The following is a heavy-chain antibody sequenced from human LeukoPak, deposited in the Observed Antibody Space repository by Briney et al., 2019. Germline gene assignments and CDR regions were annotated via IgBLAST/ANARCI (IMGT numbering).Heavy chain of an antibody. Sequence: ASVKVSCKATGYTSTGYYMHWVRQAPGQGLEWMGWINPNSGGTNYAQKFQGRVTMTRDTSISTAYMELSRLRSDDTAVYYCAREDGRDFWSGKGWFDPWGQGTLVTVSS. CDR1: GYTSTGYY. CDR3: AREDGRDFWSGKGWFDP. V-gene: IGHV1-2*02. CDR2: INPNSGGT. D-gene: IGHD3-3*01. J-gene: IGHJ5*02.